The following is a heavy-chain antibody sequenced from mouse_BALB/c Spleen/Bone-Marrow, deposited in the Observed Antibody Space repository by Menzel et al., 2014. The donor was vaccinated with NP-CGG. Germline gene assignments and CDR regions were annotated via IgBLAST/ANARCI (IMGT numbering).Heavy chain of an antibody. CDR2: ISNLAYSI. D-gene: IGHD2-1*01. CDR1: GFTFSDYG. J-gene: IGHJ4*01. V-gene: IGHV5-15*02. CDR3: ATIYYGNSYAMDY. Sequence: EVKLQESGGGLVQPGGSRKLSCAASGFTFSDYGMAWVRQAPGKGPERAAFISNLAYSIYYADTVTGRFTISRENAKNTLYLEMSSLRSEDTAMYYCATIYYGNSYAMDYWGQGTSVTVSS.